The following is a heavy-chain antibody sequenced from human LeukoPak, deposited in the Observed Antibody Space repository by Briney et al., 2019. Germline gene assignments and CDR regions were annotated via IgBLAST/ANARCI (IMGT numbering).Heavy chain of an antibody. J-gene: IGHJ6*04. D-gene: IGHD6-19*01. CDR3: ARGLRQGSAWSWGPKEKSYQYMDV. Sequence: SETLSLTCGVSGGSFSSHYWTWIRQPPGKGLEWIGEINPRASTNYNPSLESRVTVSADTSRSQLSLSLTSVTAADSAVYFCARGLRQGSAWSWGPKEKSYQYMDVWGTGTTVIVSS. V-gene: IGHV4-34*01. CDR2: INPRAST. CDR1: GGSFSSHY.